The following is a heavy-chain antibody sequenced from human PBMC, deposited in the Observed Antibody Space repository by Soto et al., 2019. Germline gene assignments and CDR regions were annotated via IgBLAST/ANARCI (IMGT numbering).Heavy chain of an antibody. CDR1: GFNFNTYA. V-gene: IGHV3-23*01. J-gene: IGHJ3*01. CDR2: ISGGGGSI. Sequence: GGSLRLSCAASGFNFNTYAMSWVRQAPGKGLEWVSGISGGGGSIHYVDSVRGRFTISRDNSKNTLYLQMNSLRGEDTAVYYCAKGKSSNYVSHAFDVWGQGTMVTVSS. D-gene: IGHD3-10*02. CDR3: AKGKSSNYVSHAFDV.